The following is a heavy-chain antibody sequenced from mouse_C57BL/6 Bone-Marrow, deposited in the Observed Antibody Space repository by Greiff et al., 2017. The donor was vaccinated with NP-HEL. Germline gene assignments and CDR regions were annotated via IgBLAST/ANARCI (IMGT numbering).Heavy chain of an antibody. V-gene: IGHV5-12*01. CDR3: AIRDYYYAMDY. CDR2: ISNGGGST. CDR1: GFTFSDYY. J-gene: IGHJ4*01. Sequence: EVKLMESGGGLVQPGGSLKLSCAASGFTFSDYYMYWVRQTPEKRLEWVAYISNGGGSTYYPETVKGRFTMSRDNAKTTLYLQMSRLKSEDTAMYYCAIRDYYYAMDYWGQGTSVTVSS.